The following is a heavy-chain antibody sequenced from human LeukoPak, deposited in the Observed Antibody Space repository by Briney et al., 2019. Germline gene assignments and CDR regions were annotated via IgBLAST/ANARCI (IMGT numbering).Heavy chain of an antibody. CDR3: ARETAAAGNWFDP. D-gene: IGHD6-13*01. CDR2: ISSSSSYI. J-gene: IGHJ5*02. Sequence: GGSLRLSCAASGFTVSSNYMSWVRQAPGKGLEWVSSISSSSSYIYYADSVKGRFTISRDNAKNSLYLQMNSLRAEDTAVYYCARETAAAGNWFDPWGQGTLVTVSS. CDR1: GFTVSSNY. V-gene: IGHV3-21*01.